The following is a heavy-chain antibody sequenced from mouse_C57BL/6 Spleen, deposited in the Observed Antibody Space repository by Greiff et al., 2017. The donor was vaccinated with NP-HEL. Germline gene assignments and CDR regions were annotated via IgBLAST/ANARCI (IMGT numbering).Heavy chain of an antibody. CDR1: GYAFSSYW. CDR3: ARIMGWSFSDY. CDR2: IYPGDGDT. J-gene: IGHJ2*01. D-gene: IGHD2-3*01. Sequence: LKESGASVKISCKASGYAFSSYWMNWVKQRPGKGLEWIGQIYPGDGDTNYNGKFKGKATLTADKSSSTAYMQLSSLTSEDSAVYFCARIMGWSFSDYWGQGTTLTVSS. V-gene: IGHV1-80*01.